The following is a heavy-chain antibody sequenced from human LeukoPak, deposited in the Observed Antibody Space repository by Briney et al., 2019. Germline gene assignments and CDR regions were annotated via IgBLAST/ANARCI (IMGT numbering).Heavy chain of an antibody. D-gene: IGHD1-1*01. CDR3: ARDGTTFPFDY. V-gene: IGHV4-34*01. Sequence: PSETLSLTCAVYGGSFSGYYWSWIRQPPGKGLEWIGEINNSGSTNYNPSLKSRVTISVDTSKNQFSLKLSSVTAADTAVYYCARDGTTFPFDYWGQGTLVTVSS. CDR1: GGSFSGYY. J-gene: IGHJ4*02. CDR2: INNSGST.